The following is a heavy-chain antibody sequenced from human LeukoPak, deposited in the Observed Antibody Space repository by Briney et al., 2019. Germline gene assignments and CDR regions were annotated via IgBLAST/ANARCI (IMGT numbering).Heavy chain of an antibody. CDR3: ARGRAGAARSTNFDY. J-gene: IGHJ4*02. D-gene: IGHD2/OR15-2a*01. V-gene: IGHV3-33*01. CDR1: GSTFSSYG. CDR2: IWYDGSNK. Sequence: GGSLRLSCAASGSTFSSYGMHWVRQAPGKGLEWVAVIWYDGSNKYYADSVKGRFTISRDNSKNTLYLQMNSLRAEDTAVYYCARGRAGAARSTNFDYWGQGTLVTVSS.